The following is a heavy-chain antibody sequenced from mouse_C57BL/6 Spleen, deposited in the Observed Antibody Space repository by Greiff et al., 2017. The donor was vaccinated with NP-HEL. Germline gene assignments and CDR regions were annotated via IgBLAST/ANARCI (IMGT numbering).Heavy chain of an antibody. V-gene: IGHV5-17*01. CDR3: ARGKLAYAMDY. J-gene: IGHJ4*01. CDR2: ISSGSSTI. CDR1: GFTFSDYG. Sequence: VQLQQSGGGLVKPGGSLQLSCAASGFTFSDYGMHWVRQAPEKGLEWVAYISSGSSTIYYADTVKGRFTISRDNAKNTLFLQMTSLRSEDTAMYYCARGKLAYAMDYWGQGTSVTVSS.